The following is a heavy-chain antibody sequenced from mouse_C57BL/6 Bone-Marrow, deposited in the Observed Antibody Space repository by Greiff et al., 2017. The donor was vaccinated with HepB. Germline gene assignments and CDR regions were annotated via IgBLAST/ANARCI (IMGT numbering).Heavy chain of an antibody. CDR2: ISSGGSYT. J-gene: IGHJ1*03. D-gene: IGHD1-1*01. CDR1: GFTFSSYG. V-gene: IGHV5-6*01. Sequence: EVHLVESGGDLVKPGGSLKLSCAASGFTFSSYGMSWVRQTPDKRLEWVATISSGGSYTYYPDSVQGRFTISRDNAKNTLYLQMSSLKSEDTAMYYCAIGTVEGRWYFDVWGTGTTVTVSS. CDR3: AIGTVEGRWYFDV.